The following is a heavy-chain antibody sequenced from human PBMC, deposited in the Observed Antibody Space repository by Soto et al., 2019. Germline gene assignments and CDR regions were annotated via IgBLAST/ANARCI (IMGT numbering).Heavy chain of an antibody. J-gene: IGHJ4*02. CDR1: VFTSSSYA. CDR2: ISSSGGST. Sequence: LXLSCAASVFTSSSYAMSWVRQAPGKGLEWVSAISSSGGSTYYADSVKGRFTISGDNSKNTLYLQMNSLRAEDTALYYCAISQDRGGRTTFIYWGQGTQVTVSS. V-gene: IGHV3-23*01. CDR3: AISQDRGGRTTFIY. D-gene: IGHD3-16*01.